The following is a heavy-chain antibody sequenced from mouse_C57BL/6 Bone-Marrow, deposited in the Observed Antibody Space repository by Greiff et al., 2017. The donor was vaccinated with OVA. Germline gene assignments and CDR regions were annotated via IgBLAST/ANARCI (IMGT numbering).Heavy chain of an antibody. CDR2: ISSGGSYT. CDR3: ARVLWSFAY. J-gene: IGHJ3*01. V-gene: IGHV5-6*01. Sequence: EVKVVESGGDLVKPGGSLKISCAASGFTFSSYGMSWVRQTPDKRLEWVATISSGGSYTYYPDSVKGRFTISRDNAKNTLYLQKSSLKSEDTAMYYCARVLWSFAYWGQGTLVTVSA. D-gene: IGHD1-1*02. CDR1: GFTFSSYG.